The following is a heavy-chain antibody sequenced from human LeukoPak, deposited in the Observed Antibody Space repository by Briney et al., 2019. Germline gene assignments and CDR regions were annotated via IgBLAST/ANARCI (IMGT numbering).Heavy chain of an antibody. V-gene: IGHV3-30*02. CDR1: GFTFSSYG. Sequence: PGGSLRLSCAASGFTFSSYGMHWVRQAPGNGLEWVAFIRYDGSNKYYADSVKGRSTISRDNSKNTLYLQMNSLRAEDTAVYYCAKDRERLLWFGTIGPFDYWGQGTLVTVSS. J-gene: IGHJ4*02. CDR3: AKDRERLLWFGTIGPFDY. D-gene: IGHD3-10*01. CDR2: IRYDGSNK.